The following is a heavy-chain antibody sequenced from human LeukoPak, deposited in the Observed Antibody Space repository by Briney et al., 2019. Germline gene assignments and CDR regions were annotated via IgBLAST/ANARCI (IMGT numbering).Heavy chain of an antibody. CDR1: GFTFSSYA. Sequence: GGSLRLSCAASGFTFSSYAMSWVRQAPGKGLEWVSAISGSGGSTYYADSVKGRFTISRDNSKNTLYLQMNSLRAEDTAVYHCXKGXVRAAAGXGXDYWGQXXXVTV. J-gene: IGHJ4*02. CDR3: XKGXVRAAAGXGXDY. D-gene: IGHD6-13*01. V-gene: IGHV3-23*01. CDR2: ISGSGGST.